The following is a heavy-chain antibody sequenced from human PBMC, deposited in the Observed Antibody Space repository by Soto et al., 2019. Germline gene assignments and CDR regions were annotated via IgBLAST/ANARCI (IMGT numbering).Heavy chain of an antibody. V-gene: IGHV3-21*01. Sequence: GGSLRLSCAASGFTFSSYSMNWVRQAPGKGLEWVSSISSSSSYIYYADSVKGRFTISRDNAKNSLYLQMNSLRAEDTAVYYCARDLCEGSSSSGPPDYWGQGTLVTVSS. CDR3: ARDLCEGSSSSGPPDY. D-gene: IGHD6-6*01. CDR1: GFTFSSYS. J-gene: IGHJ4*02. CDR2: ISSSSSYI.